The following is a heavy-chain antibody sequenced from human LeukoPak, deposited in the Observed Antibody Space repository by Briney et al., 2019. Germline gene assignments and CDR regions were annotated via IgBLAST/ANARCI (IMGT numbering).Heavy chain of an antibody. CDR1: GDSISSHY. D-gene: IGHD5-18*01. CDR3: ARDAGYSYGQGFDP. Sequence: SETLSLTCTVSGDSISSHYWSWLRQPPGKGLEWIGYIYYSGSTNYNPPLKSRVSISVDTSKNQFSLKLNSVTAADTAVYYCARDAGYSYGQGFDPWGQGTLVTVSS. J-gene: IGHJ5*02. CDR2: IYYSGST. V-gene: IGHV4-59*11.